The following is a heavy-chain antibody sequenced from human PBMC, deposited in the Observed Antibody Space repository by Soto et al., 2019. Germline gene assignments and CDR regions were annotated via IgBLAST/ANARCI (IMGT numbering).Heavy chain of an antibody. Sequence: SVKVSCKASGGTFSSYAISWVRQAPGQGLEWMGGIIPIFGTANYAQKFQGRVTITADESTSTAYMELSSLRSEDTAVYYCASWYSSSAVGFDPWGQGXLVTVYS. J-gene: IGHJ5*02. D-gene: IGHD6-6*01. CDR3: ASWYSSSAVGFDP. CDR1: GGTFSSYA. CDR2: IIPIFGTA. V-gene: IGHV1-69*13.